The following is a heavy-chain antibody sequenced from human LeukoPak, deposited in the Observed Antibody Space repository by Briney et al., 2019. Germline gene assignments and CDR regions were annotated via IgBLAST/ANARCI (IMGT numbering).Heavy chain of an antibody. Sequence: PGGSLRLSCVASGFTFSGYAMSWVRQAPGKGLEWVSTIAGSGATTYYADSVKGRFAISRDNSKNTLYLQMNSLRAEDTAVYYCAKYIVGNSDSYWGQGTLVTVSS. CDR1: GFTFSGYA. D-gene: IGHD1-26*01. J-gene: IGHJ4*02. CDR2: IAGSGATT. CDR3: AKYIVGNSDSY. V-gene: IGHV3-23*01.